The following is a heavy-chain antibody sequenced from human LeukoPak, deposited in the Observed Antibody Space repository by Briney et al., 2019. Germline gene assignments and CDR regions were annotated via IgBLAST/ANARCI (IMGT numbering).Heavy chain of an antibody. Sequence: SETLSLTCAVYGGSFSGYYWTWIRQAPGKGLEWIGEINPSGRISYNPSLKSRLTISVDASKNQFSLNLRSLTAADTAVYYCARGRQEVSMIVVVMTGVSYYLDVWGKGATVTVS. D-gene: IGHD3-22*01. J-gene: IGHJ6*03. CDR1: GGSFSGYY. CDR2: INPSGRI. V-gene: IGHV4-34*01. CDR3: ARGRQEVSMIVVVMTGVSYYLDV.